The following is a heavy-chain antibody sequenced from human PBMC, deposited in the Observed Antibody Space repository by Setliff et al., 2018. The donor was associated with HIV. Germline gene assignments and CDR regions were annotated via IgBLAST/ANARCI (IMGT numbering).Heavy chain of an antibody. CDR1: GGSISSGSYY. D-gene: IGHD3-9*01. V-gene: IGHV4-61*02. J-gene: IGHJ3*02. CDR2: IYTSGST. Sequence: SETLSLTCTVSGGSISSGSYYWSWIRQPAGKGLEWIGRIYTSGSTNYNPSLKSRVTISVDTSKNHFSLKLSSVTAADTAVYYCARRERYYDILTGRVFDGFDIWGQGTMVTVSS. CDR3: ARRERYYDILTGRVFDGFDI.